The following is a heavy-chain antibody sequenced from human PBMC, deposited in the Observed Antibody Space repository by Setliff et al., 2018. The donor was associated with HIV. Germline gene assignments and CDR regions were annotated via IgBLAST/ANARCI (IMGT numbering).Heavy chain of an antibody. J-gene: IGHJ4*02. CDR2: VNQRVTS. V-gene: IGHV4-34*01. Sequence: PSETLSLTCTVSGGSIWNYYWSWIRQPPGKGLEWIGEVNQRVTSNYNPSLKSRVTMSIDESKSQFSLKLSSVPAADTAVYFCARDKGGGYFDSWGQGTLVTVSS. D-gene: IGHD3-16*01. CDR3: ARDKGGGYFDS. CDR1: GGSIWNYY.